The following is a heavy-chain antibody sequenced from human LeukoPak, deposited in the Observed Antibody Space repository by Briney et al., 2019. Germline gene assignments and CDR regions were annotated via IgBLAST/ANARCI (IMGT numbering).Heavy chain of an antibody. J-gene: IGHJ4*02. CDR2: ISYDGSNK. D-gene: IGHD4-4*01. V-gene: IGHV3-30*18. Sequence: GGSLRLSCAASGFTFSSYGMHWVRQAPGKGLEWVAVISYDGSNKYYADSVKGRFTISRDNSKNTLYLQMNSLRADDTAVYYCAYDSNSFYYFDYWGQGTLVTVSS. CDR3: AYDSNSFYYFDY. CDR1: GFTFSSYG.